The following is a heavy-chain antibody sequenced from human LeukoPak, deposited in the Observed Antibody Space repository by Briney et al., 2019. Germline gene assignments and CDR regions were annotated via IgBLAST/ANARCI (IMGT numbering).Heavy chain of an antibody. Sequence: SETLSLTCTVSSDSITNNHWSWIRQSPGKGLEWIGYISYTGNTNYNPSLKSRLTISLDTSKNHFSLTLTSVTAADTALYYCARHVFPEGSPFDSWGPGTLVTVSS. J-gene: IGHJ4*02. CDR3: ARHVFPEGSPFDS. CDR1: SDSITNNH. CDR2: ISYTGNT. V-gene: IGHV4-59*08. D-gene: IGHD3-10*01.